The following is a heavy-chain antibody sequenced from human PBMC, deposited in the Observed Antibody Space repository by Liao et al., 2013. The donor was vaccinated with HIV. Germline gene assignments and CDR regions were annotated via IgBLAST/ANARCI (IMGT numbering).Heavy chain of an antibody. D-gene: IGHD3-3*01. V-gene: IGHV4-4*07. CDR1: GDSISSSS. CDR3: ARGTIFGPDY. CDR2: VYTSGST. J-gene: IGHJ4*02. Sequence: QVQLQESGPGLVKPSETLSLTCTVSGDSISSSSWSWIRQPAGKGLEWIGRVYTSGSTNYNPSLKSRVTMSVDTSKNQFSLKLSSLTAADTAVYYCARGTIFGPDYWGQGTLVTVSS.